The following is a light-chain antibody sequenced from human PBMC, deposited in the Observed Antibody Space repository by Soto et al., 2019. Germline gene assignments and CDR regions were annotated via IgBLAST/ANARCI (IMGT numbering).Light chain of an antibody. CDR1: QSISSW. Sequence: DIQMTQSPSTLSASVGDRVTITCRASQSISSWLAWYQQKPGKAPKLLIYKASSLESVVPSRFSGSGSGTEFTLTISSLQPDDFATYYCQQYNSYSWTFGQGTKVEI. V-gene: IGKV1-5*03. CDR3: QQYNSYSWT. J-gene: IGKJ1*01. CDR2: KAS.